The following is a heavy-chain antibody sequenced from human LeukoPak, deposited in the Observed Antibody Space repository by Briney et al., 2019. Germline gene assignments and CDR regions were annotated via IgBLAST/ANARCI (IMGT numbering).Heavy chain of an antibody. J-gene: IGHJ3*02. V-gene: IGHV3-11*04. CDR3: ARADGDGDAFDI. CDR2: ISSSGSTT. Sequence: GGSLRLSCAASGFTFSDYYLNWIRQPPGKGLEWVSYISSSGSTTRYVDSLKGRFTISRDNAKTSLYLQMSSLRAEDTAVYYCARADGDGDAFDIWGQGTMVTVSS. D-gene: IGHD3-10*01. CDR1: GFTFSDYY.